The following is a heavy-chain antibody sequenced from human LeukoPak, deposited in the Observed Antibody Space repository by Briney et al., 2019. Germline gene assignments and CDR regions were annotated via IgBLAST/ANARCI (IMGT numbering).Heavy chain of an antibody. D-gene: IGHD3-22*01. CDR1: GYSISSGYY. CDR3: ARMIVVVITPDYFDY. CDR2: IYHSGST. V-gene: IGHV4-38-2*01. Sequence: SETLSLTXAVSGYSISSGYYWGWIRPPPGKGLEWIGSIYHSGSTYYNPSLKSRVTISVDTSKNQFSLKLSSVTAADTAVYYCARMIVVVITPDYFDYWGQGTLVTVSS. J-gene: IGHJ4*02.